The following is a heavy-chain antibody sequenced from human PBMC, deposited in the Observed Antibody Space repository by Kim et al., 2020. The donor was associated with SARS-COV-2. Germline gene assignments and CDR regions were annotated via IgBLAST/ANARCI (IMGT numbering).Heavy chain of an antibody. Sequence: ASVKVSCKASGYTFTSYYMHWVRQAPGQGLEWMGIINPSGGSTSYAQKFQGRVTMTRDTSTSTVYMELSSLRSEDTAVYYCARDRGGRNTWIQLWRDNYYGRDVWGQGTTVTVSS. CDR3: ARDRGGRNTWIQLWRDNYYGRDV. CDR1: GYTFTSYY. CDR2: INPSGGST. D-gene: IGHD5-18*01. V-gene: IGHV1-46*01. J-gene: IGHJ6*02.